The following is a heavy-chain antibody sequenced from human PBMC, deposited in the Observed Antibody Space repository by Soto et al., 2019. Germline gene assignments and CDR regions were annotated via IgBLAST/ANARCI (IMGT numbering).Heavy chain of an antibody. D-gene: IGHD1-26*01. Sequence: PSDTLSLTCPVSGVSISSGSYHWSWIRQHPGKGLEWIGNIYYSGSSYYNPSLKSRATISIDTSKDQFSLRLGSVTAADTAVYYCARVEGSSYYFRHDCWGRGTLVTAPQ. CDR3: ARVEGSSYYFRHDC. J-gene: IGHJ4*02. CDR2: IYYSGSS. V-gene: IGHV4-31*03. CDR1: GVSISSGSYH.